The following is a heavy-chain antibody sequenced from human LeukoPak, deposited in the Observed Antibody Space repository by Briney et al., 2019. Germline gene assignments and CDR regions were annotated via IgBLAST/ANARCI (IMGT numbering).Heavy chain of an antibody. D-gene: IGHD4-17*01. V-gene: IGHV4-59*01. CDR3: ARVGQTVTYYFDY. Sequence: PSETLSLTCTVSGGSISSYYWSWIRQPPGKGLEWIGYIYYSGSTNYNPSLKSRVTISVDTSKNQFSLKLSSVTAADTAVYYCARVGQTVTYYFDYWGQGTLVTVSS. CDR1: GGSISSYY. J-gene: IGHJ4*02. CDR2: IYYSGST.